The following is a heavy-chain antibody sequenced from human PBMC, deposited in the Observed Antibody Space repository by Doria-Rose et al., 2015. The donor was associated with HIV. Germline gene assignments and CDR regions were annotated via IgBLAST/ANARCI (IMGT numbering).Heavy chain of an antibody. Sequence: SGPVLVKPTETLTLTCTVSGVSLSSPGMGVSWIRQPPGKALEWLANIFSDDESSYKTSLKSRLTISRGTSKSQVVLTMTDMDPVDTATYYCARIKSSRWYHKYYFDFWGQGTLVIVSA. CDR3: ARIKSSRWYHKYYFDF. CDR2: IFSDDES. D-gene: IGHD6-13*01. V-gene: IGHV2-26*01. CDR1: GVSLSSPGMG. J-gene: IGHJ4*02.